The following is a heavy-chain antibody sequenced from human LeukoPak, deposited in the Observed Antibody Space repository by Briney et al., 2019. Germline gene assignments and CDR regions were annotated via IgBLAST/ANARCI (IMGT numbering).Heavy chain of an antibody. V-gene: IGHV3-11*01. J-gene: IGHJ4*02. CDR1: GFTFSDYY. CDR3: TSEIRCESTHFDD. CDR2: ISSSGSTI. D-gene: IGHD2-8*01. Sequence: PGGSLRVSCAASGFTFSDYYMSWIRQAPGKGLEWVSYISSSGSTIYYADSVKGRFTISRDNAKNSLYLQMNSLKTDDTAVYYCTSEIRCESTHFDDWGQGTLVTVSS.